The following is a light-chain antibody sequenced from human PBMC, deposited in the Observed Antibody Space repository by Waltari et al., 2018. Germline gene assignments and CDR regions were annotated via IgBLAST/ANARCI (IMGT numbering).Light chain of an antibody. J-gene: IGKJ2*01. CDR2: KAS. Sequence: DIQMTQSPATLSSSVGDRVTITCRASQNIDSWLAWYQQNPGKAPKLLIYKASTLEAGVPSRFSGSGSGTEFTLTISSLQPDDSATYYCQQYKTYLRPFGQGTKLEIK. CDR3: QQYKTYLRP. V-gene: IGKV1-5*03. CDR1: QNIDSW.